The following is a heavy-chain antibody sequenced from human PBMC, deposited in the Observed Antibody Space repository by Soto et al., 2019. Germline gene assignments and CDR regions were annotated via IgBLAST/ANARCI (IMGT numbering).Heavy chain of an antibody. CDR3: ARGYSVVAATVGLQNPAPHAFDI. Sequence: AVKVSCKASGYTFTSYGISWVRQAPGQGLEWMGWISAYNGNTNYAQKIQGRVTMTTDTSTSTAYMELRSLRSDDTAVYYCARGYSVVAATVGLQNPAPHAFDIWGQGTMVTVS. CDR2: ISAYNGNT. CDR1: GYTFTSYG. D-gene: IGHD2-15*01. J-gene: IGHJ3*02. V-gene: IGHV1-18*04.